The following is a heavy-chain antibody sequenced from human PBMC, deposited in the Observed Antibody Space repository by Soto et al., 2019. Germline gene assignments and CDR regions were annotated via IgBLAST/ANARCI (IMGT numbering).Heavy chain of an antibody. CDR3: AREGTGYSAFDI. CDR1: GYTFSGYY. J-gene: IGHJ3*02. CDR2: INPKSGGT. Sequence: QVQLVQSGAEVKKPGASVKVSCKASGYTFSGYYMHWVRQAPGQGLEWMGWINPKSGGTKYAQKFQGRVTMARDTSFNTAYMDLSRLTSDDTAVYFCAREGTGYSAFDIWGHGTMVTVSS. D-gene: IGHD3-9*01. V-gene: IGHV1-2*02.